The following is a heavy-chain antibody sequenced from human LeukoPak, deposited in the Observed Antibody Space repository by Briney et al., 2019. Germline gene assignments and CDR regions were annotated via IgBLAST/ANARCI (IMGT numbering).Heavy chain of an antibody. CDR1: GFTLATYS. Sequence: GGSLRLSCAASGFTLATYSMNWVRQAPGKGLEWVSSISGSSAYIYYADSVKGRFTISRDNAKESLFLQMNSLRPEDTALYYCASLKIRRIGNAFDIWGQGTMVTVSS. D-gene: IGHD1-1*01. V-gene: IGHV3-21*01. CDR2: ISGSSAYI. J-gene: IGHJ3*02. CDR3: ASLKIRRIGNAFDI.